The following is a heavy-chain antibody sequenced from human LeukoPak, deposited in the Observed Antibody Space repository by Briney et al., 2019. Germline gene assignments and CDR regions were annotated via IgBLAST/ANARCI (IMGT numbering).Heavy chain of an antibody. J-gene: IGHJ4*02. Sequence: GGSLRLSCAASGFSFSSYSMNWVRQTPGKGLEWISYITARSSPIHYADSVKGRFIISRDNAKNSLYLEMNSLRDEDTAVYYCVRDPHALDYWGRGTLVTVSS. V-gene: IGHV3-48*02. CDR3: VRDPHALDY. CDR2: ITARSSPI. CDR1: GFSFSSYS.